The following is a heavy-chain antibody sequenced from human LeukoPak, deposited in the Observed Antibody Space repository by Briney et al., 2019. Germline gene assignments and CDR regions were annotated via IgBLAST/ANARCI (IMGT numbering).Heavy chain of an antibody. CDR3: AKDQSGSAEPCFDP. CDR1: GFTFSSYA. J-gene: IGHJ5*02. D-gene: IGHD2-15*01. V-gene: IGHV3-23*01. CDR2: ISGSGGST. Sequence: GGYLRLSCAASGFTFSSYAMGWVRQAPGKGLEWVSAISGSGGSTYYADSVKGRFTTSRDNSKNTLYLQMNSLRAEDTAVYYCAKDQSGSAEPCFDPWGQGTLVTVSS.